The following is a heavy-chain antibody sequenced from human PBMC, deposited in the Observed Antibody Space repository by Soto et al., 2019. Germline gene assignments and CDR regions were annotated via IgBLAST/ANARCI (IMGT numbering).Heavy chain of an antibody. Sequence: QVQLVQSGAEVKKPGSSVKVSCKASGGTFSSYTISWVRQAPGQGLEWMGRIIPILGIANYAQKFQGRVTITADKYTSTAYMELSSLRSEDTAVYYCARDEPYGDDDYGMDVWGQGTTVTVSS. D-gene: IGHD4-17*01. CDR3: ARDEPYGDDDYGMDV. CDR2: IIPILGIA. J-gene: IGHJ6*02. V-gene: IGHV1-69*08. CDR1: GGTFSSYT.